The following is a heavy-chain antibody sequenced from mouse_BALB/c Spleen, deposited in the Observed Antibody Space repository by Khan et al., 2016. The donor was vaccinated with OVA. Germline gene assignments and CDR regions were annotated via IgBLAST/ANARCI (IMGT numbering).Heavy chain of an antibody. CDR3: ARKTHMISTVMDD. CDR1: GFSLTSYG. V-gene: IGHV2-6*02. J-gene: IGHJ4*01. D-gene: IGHD2-4*01. Sequence: QVQLKESGPGLVAPSQSLSITCTVSGFSLTSYGVHWVRQPPGKGLEWLVVIWSDGKTTYNSTLKSRLSISKDNSKSQVFLKMNSLQNDDTAMYYCARKTHMISTVMDDRGQGTSVTAPS. CDR2: IWSDGKT.